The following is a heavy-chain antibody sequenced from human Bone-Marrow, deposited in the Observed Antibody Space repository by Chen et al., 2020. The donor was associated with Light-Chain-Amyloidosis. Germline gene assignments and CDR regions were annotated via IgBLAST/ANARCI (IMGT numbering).Heavy chain of an antibody. D-gene: IGHD3-3*01. CDR1: GYTLTELS. V-gene: IGHV1-24*01. Sequence: QVQLVQSGAEVKKPGASVKVSCKVSGYTLTELSMHWVRQAPGKGLEWRGGFDPEEGETIYAQKFQGRVTMTEDTSTDTAYMELSSLRSEDTAVYYCATSGRTLYYYGMDVWAKGPRSPSP. CDR3: ATSGRTLYYYGMDV. J-gene: IGHJ6*02. CDR2: FDPEEGET.